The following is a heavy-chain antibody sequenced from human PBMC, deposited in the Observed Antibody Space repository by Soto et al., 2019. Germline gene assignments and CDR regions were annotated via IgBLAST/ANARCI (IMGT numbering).Heavy chain of an antibody. Sequence: PGGSLRLSCAAPGFTFDDYAMHWVRQAPGKGLEWVSGISWNSGSIGYADSVKGRFTISRDNAKNSLYLQMNSLRAEDTALYYCAKSVAVAAPFDPWGQGTLVTVSS. V-gene: IGHV3-9*01. CDR2: ISWNSGSI. D-gene: IGHD6-19*01. J-gene: IGHJ5*02. CDR1: GFTFDDYA. CDR3: AKSVAVAAPFDP.